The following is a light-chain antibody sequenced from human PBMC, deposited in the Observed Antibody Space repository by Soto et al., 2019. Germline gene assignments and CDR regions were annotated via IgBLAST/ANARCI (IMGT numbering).Light chain of an antibody. CDR2: GAS. CDR3: QQYRNTPLT. J-gene: IGKJ4*01. V-gene: IGKV3-15*01. Sequence: EIVMTQSPATLSVSPGERATLSCRASQSVSSNLAWYQQKPGQAPRLLIYGASTRATGIPARFSGSGSGTEFTLTISSLQAEDVAVYYCQQYRNTPLTFGGGTKVEIK. CDR1: QSVSSN.